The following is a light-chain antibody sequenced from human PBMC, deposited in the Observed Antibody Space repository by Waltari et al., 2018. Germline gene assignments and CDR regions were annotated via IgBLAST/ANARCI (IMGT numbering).Light chain of an antibody. V-gene: IGLV2-14*01. CDR3: SSYTTIASYV. CDR1: SSDVGAYEY. J-gene: IGLJ1*01. Sequence: QSALTQPASVSASHGQSITISCTGTSSDVGAYEYISWYQQHPGKVPKLIIYEVNNRPSGVSDRFSGSKFGNTASLTISGLQPEDEADYYCSSYTTIASYVFGTGTKVTVL. CDR2: EVN.